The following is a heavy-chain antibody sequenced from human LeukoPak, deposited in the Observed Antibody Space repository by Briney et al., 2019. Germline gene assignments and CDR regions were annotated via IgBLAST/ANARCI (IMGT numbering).Heavy chain of an antibody. CDR2: INPSGGST. J-gene: IGHJ2*01. Sequence: ASVKVSCKASGYTFTSYYMHWVRQAPGQGLEWMGIINPSGGSTSYAQKFQGRVTMTRDMSTSTVYMELSSLRSEDTAVYYCAILPFVYCSGGSCSPGLYWYFDLWGRGTLVTVSS. D-gene: IGHD2-15*01. CDR3: AILPFVYCSGGSCSPGLYWYFDL. CDR1: GYTFTSYY. V-gene: IGHV1-46*01.